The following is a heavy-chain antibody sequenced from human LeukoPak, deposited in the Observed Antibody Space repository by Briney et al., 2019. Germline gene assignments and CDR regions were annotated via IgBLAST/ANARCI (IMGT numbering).Heavy chain of an antibody. Sequence: GESLKISSQGSGYRFTSYWIGWVRQMPGKGLEWMGIIYPGDSDTRYSPSFQGQVTISDDKSISTAYLQWSSLKASDTAMYYCARHDSLAAAGPPLHWGQGTLVTVSS. CDR1: GYRFTSYW. V-gene: IGHV5-51*01. CDR3: ARHDSLAAAGPPLH. J-gene: IGHJ4*02. CDR2: IYPGDSDT. D-gene: IGHD6-13*01.